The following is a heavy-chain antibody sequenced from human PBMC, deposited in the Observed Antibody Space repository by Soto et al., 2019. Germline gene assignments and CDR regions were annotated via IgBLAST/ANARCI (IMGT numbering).Heavy chain of an antibody. V-gene: IGHV5-10-1*01. CDR3: ARSYCLPNSCYNGYFDY. Sequence: XESLKISVKGSGYSFTNNWISWVGQIPGKGLEWMGRIDPRDSYTNYSPSFQGHVTISVDKSDNTSYLQWNSLRASDSAMYFCARSYCLPNSCYNGYFDYWGRGTLVTVSS. CDR2: IDPRDSYT. D-gene: IGHD2-2*02. CDR1: GYSFTNNW. J-gene: IGHJ4*01.